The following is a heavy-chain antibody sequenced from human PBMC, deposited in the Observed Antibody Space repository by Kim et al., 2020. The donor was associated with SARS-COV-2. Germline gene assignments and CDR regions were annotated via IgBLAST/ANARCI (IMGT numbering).Heavy chain of an antibody. CDR3: ARDQT. J-gene: IGHJ5*02. V-gene: IGHV4-59*01. Sequence: IYYSGSTNYNPSLKSRVTISVDTSKNQFSLKLSSVTAADTAVYYCARDQTWGQGTLVTVSS. CDR2: IYYSGST.